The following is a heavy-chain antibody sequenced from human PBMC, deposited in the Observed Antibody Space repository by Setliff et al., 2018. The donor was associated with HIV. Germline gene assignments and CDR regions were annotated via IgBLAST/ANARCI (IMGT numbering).Heavy chain of an antibody. J-gene: IGHJ3*02. V-gene: IGHV1-2*02. CDR1: GYTFTAYY. D-gene: IGHD3-10*01. CDR3: ASKGGSENYPDSDAFDI. CDR2: INPHSGDT. Sequence: ASVKVSCKTSGYTFTAYYIHWVRQAPGQGLEWMGWINPHSGDTNYAQKFQARVTMTRDSSTSTVYLELRSLRSEDTAVYFCASKGGSENYPDSDAFDIWGQGTLVTVSS.